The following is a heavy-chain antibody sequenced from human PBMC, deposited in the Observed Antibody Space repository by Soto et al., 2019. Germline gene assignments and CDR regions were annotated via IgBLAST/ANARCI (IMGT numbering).Heavy chain of an antibody. D-gene: IGHD4-17*01. J-gene: IGHJ6*02. CDR2: ISAYDGNT. CDR1: GYTFTSYG. CDR3: ARSTTVTTDEDYYYYYGMDV. V-gene: IGHV1-18*01. Sequence: GASVKVSCKASGYTFTSYGISWVRQAPGQGLEWMGWISAYDGNTNYAQKLQGRVTMTTDTSTSTAYMELRSLRSDDTAVYYCARSTTVTTDEDYYYYYGMDVWGRGTTGTSP.